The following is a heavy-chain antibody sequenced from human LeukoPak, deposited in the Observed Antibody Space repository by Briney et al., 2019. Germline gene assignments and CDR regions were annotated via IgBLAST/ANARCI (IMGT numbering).Heavy chain of an antibody. CDR2: IRYDGSNK. Sequence: QAGGSLRLSCEASGFTVSSNHMTWVRQAPGKGLEWVAFIRYDGSNKYYADSVKGRFTISRDNSKNTLYLQMNSLRAEDTAVYYCAKPQLYSGYLDEYYFDYWGQGTLVTVSS. V-gene: IGHV3-30*02. CDR1: GFTVSSNH. J-gene: IGHJ4*02. D-gene: IGHD5-12*01. CDR3: AKPQLYSGYLDEYYFDY.